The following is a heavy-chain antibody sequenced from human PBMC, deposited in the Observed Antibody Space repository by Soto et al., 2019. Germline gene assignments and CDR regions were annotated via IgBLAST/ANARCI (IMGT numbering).Heavy chain of an antibody. CDR1: GGSISSYY. CDR3: ARRATYYYYYYMDV. CDR2: IYYSGST. D-gene: IGHD5-12*01. Sequence: PSETLSLTCTVSGGSISSYYWSWIRQPPGKGLEWIGYIYYSGSTNYNPSLKSRVTISVDTSKNQFSLKLSSVTAADTAVYYCARRATYYYYYYMDVWGKGTKVTVSS. J-gene: IGHJ6*03. V-gene: IGHV4-59*01.